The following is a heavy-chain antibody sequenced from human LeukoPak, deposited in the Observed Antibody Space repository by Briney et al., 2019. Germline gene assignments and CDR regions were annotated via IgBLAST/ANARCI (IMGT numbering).Heavy chain of an antibody. CDR1: GGSISSGDYY. Sequence: PSETLSLTCTVSGGSISSGDYYWSWIRQPPGTGLEWFGYIYYSGSTYYNPSLKSRVTISVDTSKNQFSLKLSSVTAADTAVYYCARVPRDTMVRGVIEDWGQGTLVTVSS. J-gene: IGHJ4*02. CDR2: IYYSGST. V-gene: IGHV4-30-4*01. D-gene: IGHD3-10*01. CDR3: ARVPRDTMVRGVIED.